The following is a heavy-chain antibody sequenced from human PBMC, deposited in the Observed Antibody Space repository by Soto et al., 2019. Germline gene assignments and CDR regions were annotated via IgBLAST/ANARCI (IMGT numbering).Heavy chain of an antibody. Sequence: PLEILSLTCTVSGGSIISSSYYWGWIRQPPGKGLEWIGSIYYSGSTYYNPSLKSRVTIPVDTSKNQFSLKLSSVTAADTAVYYCARTSKGKYYDILTGYYNGDFFSYYYYMDVWGKGTTVTVSS. CDR1: GGSIISSSYY. CDR2: IYYSGST. J-gene: IGHJ6*03. CDR3: ARTSKGKYYDILTGYYNGDFFSYYYYMDV. V-gene: IGHV4-39*01. D-gene: IGHD3-9*01.